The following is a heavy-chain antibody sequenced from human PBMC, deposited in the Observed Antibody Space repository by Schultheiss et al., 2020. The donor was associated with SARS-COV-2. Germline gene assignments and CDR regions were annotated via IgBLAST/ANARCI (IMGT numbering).Heavy chain of an antibody. CDR1: GFTFSSYG. D-gene: IGHD5-12*01. Sequence: GESLKIPCAASGFTFSSYGMHWVRQAPGKGPEWVAVISYDGSNKYYADSVKGRFTISRDNSKNTLYLQMNSLRAEDTAVYYCARDGYATYYYGMDVWGQGTTVTVSS. V-gene: IGHV3-30*03. CDR3: ARDGYATYYYGMDV. CDR2: ISYDGSNK. J-gene: IGHJ6*02.